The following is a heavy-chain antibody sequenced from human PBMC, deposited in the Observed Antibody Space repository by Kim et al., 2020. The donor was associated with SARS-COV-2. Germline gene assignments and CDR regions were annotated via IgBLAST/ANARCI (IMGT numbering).Heavy chain of an antibody. Sequence: RTHYQDSVRGRFTNSRDNPKNTLNLQRNSLRAEDTAVYYCAKVGATLGFDYWGQGTLVTVSS. J-gene: IGHJ4*02. CDR3: AKVGATLGFDY. D-gene: IGHD1-26*01. CDR2: RT. V-gene: IGHV3-23*01.